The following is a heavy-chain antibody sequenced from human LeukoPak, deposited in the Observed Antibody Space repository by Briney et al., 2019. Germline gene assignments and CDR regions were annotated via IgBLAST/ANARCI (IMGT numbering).Heavy chain of an antibody. Sequence: SETLSLTCTVSGGSISSYYWSWIRQPPGKGLEWIGYIYYSGSTNYNPSLKSRVTISVDTSKNQFSLKLSSVTAADTAVYYCARGRAWSSSWYGYWGQGTLVTVSS. D-gene: IGHD6-13*01. CDR1: GGSISSYY. J-gene: IGHJ4*02. V-gene: IGHV4-59*01. CDR3: ARGRAWSSSWYGY. CDR2: IYYSGST.